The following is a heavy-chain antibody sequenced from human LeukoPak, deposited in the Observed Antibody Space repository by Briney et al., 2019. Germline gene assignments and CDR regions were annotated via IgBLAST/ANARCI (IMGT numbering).Heavy chain of an antibody. Sequence: GESLKISCKGSGYSFTSYWIGWVRQMPGKGLEWMGIIYPGDSDTRYSPSLQGQVPISADKSLSNAYLQRSSLKASDTAMYYCARRSDSSGYLNYFDYWGQGTLVTVSS. V-gene: IGHV5-51*01. J-gene: IGHJ4*02. CDR1: GYSFTSYW. D-gene: IGHD3-22*01. CDR3: ARRSDSSGYLNYFDY. CDR2: IYPGDSDT.